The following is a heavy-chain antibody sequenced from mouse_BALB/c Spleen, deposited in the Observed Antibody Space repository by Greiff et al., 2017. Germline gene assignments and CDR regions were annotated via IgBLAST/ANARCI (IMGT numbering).Heavy chain of an antibody. CDR1: GYTFTSYY. CDR3: ARSGYGNFSWFAY. Sequence: VQLQQSGAELVKPGASVKLSCKASGYTFTSYYMYWVKQRPGQGLEWIGYIDPYNGGTSYNQKFKGKATLTVDKSSSTAYMHLNSLTSEDSAVYYCARSGYGNFSWFAYWGQGTLVTVSA. J-gene: IGHJ3*01. CDR2: IDPYNGGT. D-gene: IGHD2-1*01. V-gene: IGHV1S135*01.